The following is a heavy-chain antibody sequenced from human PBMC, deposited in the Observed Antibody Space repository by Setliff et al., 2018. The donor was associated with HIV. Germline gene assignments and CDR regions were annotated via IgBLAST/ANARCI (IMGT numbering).Heavy chain of an antibody. V-gene: IGHV4-39*07. CDR2: VYNSGIT. CDR3: ATCRHRPSNWFDP. Sequence: PSEPLSLTCTVSGGSVSSPGYYWGWIRQPPGKGLEWIGSVYNSGITFKNPSLKSRVTISVDRSGNQFSLRLTSVTAADTAVYYCATCRHRPSNWFDPWGQGTVVTVSS. CDR1: GGSVSSPGYY. J-gene: IGHJ5*02.